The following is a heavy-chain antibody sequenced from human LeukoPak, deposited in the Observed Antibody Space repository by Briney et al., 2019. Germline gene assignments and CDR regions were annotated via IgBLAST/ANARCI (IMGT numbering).Heavy chain of an antibody. V-gene: IGHV3-9*01. Sequence: PGRSLRLSCAASGFTFDDYAMHCVRQAPGKGLEWVSGISWNSGSIGYADSVKGRFTISRDNAKNSLYLQMNSLRAEDTALYYCAKARSWYIFDYWGQGTLVTVSS. CDR1: GFTFDDYA. D-gene: IGHD2-8*02. J-gene: IGHJ4*02. CDR3: AKARSWYIFDY. CDR2: ISWNSGSI.